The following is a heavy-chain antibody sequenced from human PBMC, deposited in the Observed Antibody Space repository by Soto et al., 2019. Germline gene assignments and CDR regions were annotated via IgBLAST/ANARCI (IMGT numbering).Heavy chain of an antibody. J-gene: IGHJ6*03. CDR1: GGTFSSYT. D-gene: IGHD2-2*01. Sequence: QVQLVQSGAEVKKPGSSVKVSCKASGGTFSSYTISWVRQAPGQGLEWMGRIIPILGIANYAQKFQGRVTITADKSTSTAYMELSSLISEDTAVYYCARDLDCSSTSCFGIRGYYYYMDVWGKGTTVTVSS. CDR3: ARDLDCSSTSCFGIRGYYYYMDV. CDR2: IIPILGIA. V-gene: IGHV1-69*08.